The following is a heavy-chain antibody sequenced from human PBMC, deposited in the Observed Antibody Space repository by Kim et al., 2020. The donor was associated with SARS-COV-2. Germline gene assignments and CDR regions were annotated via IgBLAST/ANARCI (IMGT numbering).Heavy chain of an antibody. V-gene: IGHV1-3*01. J-gene: IGHJ3*02. D-gene: IGHD3-9*01. CDR3: AREDRDDILTEAYDAFDI. Sequence: QGRVTITRDTSASTAYMELSSLRSEDTAVYYCAREDRDDILTEAYDAFDIWGQGTMVTVSS.